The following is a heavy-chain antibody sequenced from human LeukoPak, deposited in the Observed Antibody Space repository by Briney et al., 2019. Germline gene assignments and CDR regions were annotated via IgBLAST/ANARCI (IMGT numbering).Heavy chain of an antibody. CDR3: ARALRNAEYFQH. J-gene: IGHJ1*01. Sequence: ASVKVSCKASGYTFTGYYMHWVRQAPGQGLEWMGWINPNSGGTNHAQKFQGRVTMTRDTSISTAYMELSRLRSDDTAVYYCARALRNAEYFQHWGQGTLVTVSS. CDR1: GYTFTGYY. CDR2: INPNSGGT. V-gene: IGHV1-2*02.